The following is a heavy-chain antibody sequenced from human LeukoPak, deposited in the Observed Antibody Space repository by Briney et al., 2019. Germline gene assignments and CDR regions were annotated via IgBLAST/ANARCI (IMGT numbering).Heavy chain of an antibody. CDR3: ASHYGAFDY. CDR1: GGSISSSKW. CDR2: IYHSGST. Sequence: SETLSLACAVSGGSISSSKWWSWVRQPPGKGLEWIGEIYHSGSTNYNPSLKRRVTISVDKSKNQFSLKLSSVTAADTAVYYCASHYGAFDYWGQGTLVTVSS. V-gene: IGHV4-4*02. D-gene: IGHD4-17*01. J-gene: IGHJ4*02.